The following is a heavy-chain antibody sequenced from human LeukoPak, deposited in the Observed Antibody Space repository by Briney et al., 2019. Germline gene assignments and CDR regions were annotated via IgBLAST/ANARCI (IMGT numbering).Heavy chain of an antibody. CDR2: ISYDGSNK. V-gene: IGHV3-30*18. Sequence: GGSLRLSCAASGFTFSSYGMHWVRQAPGKGLEWVAVISYDGSNKYYADSVKGRFTISRDNSMNTLYLQMNRLRAEDTAVYYCAKALWFGDVDAFDIWGQGTMVTVSS. D-gene: IGHD3-10*01. J-gene: IGHJ3*02. CDR1: GFTFSSYG. CDR3: AKALWFGDVDAFDI.